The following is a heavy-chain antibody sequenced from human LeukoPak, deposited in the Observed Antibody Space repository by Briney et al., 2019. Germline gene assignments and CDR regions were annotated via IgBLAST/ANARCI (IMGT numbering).Heavy chain of an antibody. CDR3: ARVEYSSSSGGGGIDY. D-gene: IGHD6-6*01. CDR1: GYSFTGYY. Sequence: ASVKVSCKASGYSFTGYYMHWVRQVPGQGLEWMGWINPKSGGTNYAQKFQGRVTMTRDTSISTAYMELSRLRSDDTAVYYCARVEYSSSSGGGGIDYWGQGTLVTVSS. V-gene: IGHV1-2*02. CDR2: INPKSGGT. J-gene: IGHJ4*02.